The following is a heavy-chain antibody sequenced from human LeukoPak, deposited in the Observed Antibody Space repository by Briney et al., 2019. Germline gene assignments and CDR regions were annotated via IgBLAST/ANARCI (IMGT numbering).Heavy chain of an antibody. J-gene: IGHJ4*02. CDR1: GFTFSTYA. CDR3: VKERSLGTWLGDY. Sequence: PGGSLRLSCAASGFTFSTYAMTWVRQAPGKGLEWVSAISGSGDGAYYADSVKGRFTISRDNSKNTLYLQMNSLRADDTAIYYCVKERSLGTWLGDYWGQGTLVTVSS. V-gene: IGHV3-23*01. D-gene: IGHD5-12*01. CDR2: ISGSGDGA.